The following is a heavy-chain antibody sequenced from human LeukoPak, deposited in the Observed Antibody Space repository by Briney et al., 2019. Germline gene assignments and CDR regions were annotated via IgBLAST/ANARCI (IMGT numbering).Heavy chain of an antibody. J-gene: IGHJ4*02. CDR1: GGTFSSYA. V-gene: IGHV1-69*13. D-gene: IGHD2-21*02. Sequence: ASVKVSCKTSGGTFSSYAFSWMRQAPGQGLEWVGRIIPIYNPVDYTQRFQGRVTNTADESTNTVYLELSSLRYDDTAVYYCAREPLGCGGDCHFEYWGQGTLVTVSS. CDR2: IIPIYNPV. CDR3: AREPLGCGGDCHFEY.